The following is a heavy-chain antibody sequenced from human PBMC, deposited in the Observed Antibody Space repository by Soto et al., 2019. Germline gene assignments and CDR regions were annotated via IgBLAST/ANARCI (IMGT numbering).Heavy chain of an antibody. V-gene: IGHV5-51*01. Sequence: PGESLKISCKGSGYSFTSYWIGWVRQMPGKGLEWMGIIYPGDSDTRYSPSFQGQVTISADKSISTAYLQWSSLNASDPGISYSARHLNYYYMDVWGKGTTVTVSS. CDR1: GYSFTSYW. J-gene: IGHJ6*03. CDR3: ARHLNYYYMDV. CDR2: IYPGDSDT.